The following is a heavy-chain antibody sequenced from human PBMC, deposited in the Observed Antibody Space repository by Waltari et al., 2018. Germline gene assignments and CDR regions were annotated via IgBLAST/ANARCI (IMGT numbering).Heavy chain of an antibody. CDR2: IIPIGGTA. Sequence: QVQLVQSGAEVKKPGSSVKVSCKASGGTFSSYSISWVRQAPGQGLEWMGGIIPIGGTANDAQKFQGRVTITADESTSTDDMELSSLRSEDTAVYYCARGGIAVAGTHYFEYWGQGTLVTVSS. D-gene: IGHD6-19*01. V-gene: IGHV1-69*01. CDR1: GGTFSSYS. CDR3: ARGGIAVAGTHYFEY. J-gene: IGHJ4*02.